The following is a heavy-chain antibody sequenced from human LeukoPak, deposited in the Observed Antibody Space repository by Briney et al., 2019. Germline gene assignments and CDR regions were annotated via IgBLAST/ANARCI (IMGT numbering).Heavy chain of an antibody. CDR3: AGGTSYYDFWSGDY. CDR2: ISYDGSNK. Sequence: GGSLRLSCAAFGFTFSSYAMHLVRQAPGKGLEWVAVISYDGSNKYYADSVKGRFTISRDNSKNTLYLQMNSLRAEDTAVYYCAGGTSYYDFWSGDYWGQGTLVTVSS. V-gene: IGHV3-30-3*01. D-gene: IGHD3-3*01. J-gene: IGHJ4*02. CDR1: GFTFSSYA.